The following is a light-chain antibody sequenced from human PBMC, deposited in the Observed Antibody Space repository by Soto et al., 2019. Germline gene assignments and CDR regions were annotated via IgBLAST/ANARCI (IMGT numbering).Light chain of an antibody. J-gene: IGKJ4*01. CDR1: QSISSY. CDR2: AAS. V-gene: IGKV1-39*01. Sequence: DIRMTQSPSSLSASVGDRVTITCRASQSISSYLNWYQQKPGKAPKLLIYAASSLQSGVPSRFSGSGSGTDFTLTIRSLQPEDFATYYCQQSYSTLLLTFGGGTKVEIK. CDR3: QQSYSTLLLT.